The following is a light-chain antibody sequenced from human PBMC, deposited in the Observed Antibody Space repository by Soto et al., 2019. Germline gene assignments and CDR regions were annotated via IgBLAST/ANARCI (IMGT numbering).Light chain of an antibody. CDR3: QQYGSSGT. V-gene: IGKV3-20*01. CDR2: GAS. J-gene: IGKJ1*01. Sequence: EIVLTQSPGTLSLSPGERATLSCRASQSVTSSYLAWYQQKPGQAPRLPTYGASTRATGIPARFSGSGSGTDFTLTISRLEPEDFAVYYCQQYGSSGTFGQGTKVDIK. CDR1: QSVTSSY.